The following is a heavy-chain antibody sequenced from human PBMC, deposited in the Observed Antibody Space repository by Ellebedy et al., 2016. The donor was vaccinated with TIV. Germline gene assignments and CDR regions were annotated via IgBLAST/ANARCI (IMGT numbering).Heavy chain of an antibody. J-gene: IGHJ5*02. Sequence: ASVKVSCKASGYTFTNNYLHWVRQAPGQGLEWMGIINPSGGSTSYAQKLQGRVTMTRDTSTSTVYMELSSLRSEDTAVYYCARTYSNYDPFDPWGQGTLVTVSS. V-gene: IGHV1-46*04. CDR3: ARTYSNYDPFDP. CDR2: INPSGGST. D-gene: IGHD4-11*01. CDR1: GYTFTNNY.